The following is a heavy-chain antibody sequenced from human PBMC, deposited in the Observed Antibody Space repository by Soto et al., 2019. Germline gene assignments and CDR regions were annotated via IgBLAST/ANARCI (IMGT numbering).Heavy chain of an antibody. V-gene: IGHV4-31*03. CDR2: IYYSGST. D-gene: IGHD6-13*01. Sequence: SETLSLTCTVSGGSISSGGYYWSWIRQHPGKGLEWIGYIYYSGSTYYNPSLKSRVTISVDTSKNQFSLKRSSVTAADTAVYYWARDLDSSSRARDPQFFDIWGQGTMVTVSS. J-gene: IGHJ3*02. CDR1: GGSISSGGYY. CDR3: ARDLDSSSRARDPQFFDI.